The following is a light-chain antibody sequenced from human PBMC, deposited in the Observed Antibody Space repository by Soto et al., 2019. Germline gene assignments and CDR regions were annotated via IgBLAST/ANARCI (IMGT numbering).Light chain of an antibody. Sequence: QSVLTQPPSVSGAPGQRVTISCTGSSSNIGAGYDVHWYQQLPGTAPKLLIYGNSNRPSGVPDRFSGSKSGTSASLAITGLQAADEADYYCQSYDSSLSSVVFGGGTQLTV. V-gene: IGLV1-40*01. CDR1: SSNIGAGYD. CDR3: QSYDSSLSSVV. J-gene: IGLJ2*01. CDR2: GNS.